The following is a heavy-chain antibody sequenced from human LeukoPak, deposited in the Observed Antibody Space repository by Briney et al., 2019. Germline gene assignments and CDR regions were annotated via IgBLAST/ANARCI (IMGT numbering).Heavy chain of an antibody. J-gene: IGHJ4*02. Sequence: GGSLRLSCAASGFTFSSSNMNWVRQAPGKGLDWVSSISSSGSYIYYADSVKGRFTISRDNAKKSLYLQMNSLRAEDTAVYYCARWDDSSGYYPYYFDYWGQGTLVTVSS. CDR1: GFTFSSSN. CDR3: ARWDDSSGYYPYYFDY. CDR2: ISSSGSYI. V-gene: IGHV3-21*01. D-gene: IGHD3-22*01.